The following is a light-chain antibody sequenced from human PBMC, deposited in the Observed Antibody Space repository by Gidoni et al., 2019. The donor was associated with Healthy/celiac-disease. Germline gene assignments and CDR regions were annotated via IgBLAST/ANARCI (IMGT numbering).Light chain of an antibody. Sequence: EIVLTQSPGTLSLSPGERATLSCRASQSVSSSYLAWYQQKPGQAPRLLIYGASSRATGIPDRFSGSGSGTDFTLTISRLEPEDFAVYYCQQYDSSPPFGGGTKVEIK. CDR1: QSVSSSY. CDR3: QQYDSSPP. CDR2: GAS. J-gene: IGKJ4*01. V-gene: IGKV3-20*01.